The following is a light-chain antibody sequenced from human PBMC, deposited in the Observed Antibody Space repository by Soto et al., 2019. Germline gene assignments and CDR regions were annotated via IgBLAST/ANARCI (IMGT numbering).Light chain of an antibody. Sequence: EIVLTQSPGTLSWSPGERATLSCRASQSVSSTYLAWYQQKPGQAPRLLIYDASSRAAGISHRFSGSGSGTDFTLTISRLEPEDFAVYYCQQYGSSPSFGGGTKVDIK. CDR3: QQYGSSPS. V-gene: IGKV3-20*01. J-gene: IGKJ4*01. CDR1: QSVSSTY. CDR2: DAS.